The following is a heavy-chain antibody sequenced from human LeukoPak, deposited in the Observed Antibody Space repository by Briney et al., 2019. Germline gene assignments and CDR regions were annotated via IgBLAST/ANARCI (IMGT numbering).Heavy chain of an antibody. J-gene: IGHJ3*02. CDR2: MYHSGSA. Sequence: SETQSLTCTVSGGSISSNNWWSWVRQPPNKGLEWIGEMYHSGSAIYNPSLKSRVAISVDKSKNQFSLKLSSVTAADTAVYYCARDYYSLKTGRVRAFDIWGQGTMVTVS. CDR3: ARDYYSLKTGRVRAFDI. V-gene: IGHV4-4*02. D-gene: IGHD3-10*01. CDR1: GGSISSNNW.